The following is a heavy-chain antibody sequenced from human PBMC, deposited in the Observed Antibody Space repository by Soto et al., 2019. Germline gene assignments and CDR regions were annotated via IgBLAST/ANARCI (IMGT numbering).Heavy chain of an antibody. J-gene: IGHJ6*02. CDR3: AKLEGYCSGNSCHGDYAMDV. V-gene: IGHV4-39*01. CDR2: FYYSENT. D-gene: IGHD2-2*01. CDR1: GGYISSKSYS. Sequence: QLQLQESGPGLLKPSETLSLTCSVSGGYISSKSYSWGWIRQPPGKGLEWIGTFYYSENTYYNPSLKSRITISVDTSKNQFSLKLSSVTAADTAVYYCAKLEGYCSGNSCHGDYAMDVWGQGTTVTVSS.